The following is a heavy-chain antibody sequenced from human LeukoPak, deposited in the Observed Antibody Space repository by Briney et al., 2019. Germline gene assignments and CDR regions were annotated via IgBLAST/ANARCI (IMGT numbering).Heavy chain of an antibody. J-gene: IGHJ4*02. V-gene: IGHV1-2*02. D-gene: IGHD3-10*01. CDR3: SVWFGELSH. CDR1: GYTFTDYN. Sequence: ASVKVSCKTSGYTFTDYNIHWVRQAPGQGLEWMGWISPNSGGTNCAQRFQGMVTMTRDTSISTAYMDLSSLKSDDTATYYCSVWFGELSHWGQRTLVTVSS. CDR2: ISPNSGGT.